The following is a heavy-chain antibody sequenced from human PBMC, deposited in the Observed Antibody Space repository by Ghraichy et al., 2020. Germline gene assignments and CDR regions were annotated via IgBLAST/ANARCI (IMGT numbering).Heavy chain of an antibody. CDR2: IKEDGSEK. CDR1: GFTFSTSV. CDR3: ARGRSNWRA. Sequence: GGSLRLSCTASGFTFSTSVMSWARQAPGKGLEWVANIKEDGSEKYYVDSVKGRFTISRDNAKNSLYLQMTSLGAEDTAVYYCARGRSNWRAWGQGTLVTVSS. D-gene: IGHD1-20*01. V-gene: IGHV3-7*01. J-gene: IGHJ4*02.